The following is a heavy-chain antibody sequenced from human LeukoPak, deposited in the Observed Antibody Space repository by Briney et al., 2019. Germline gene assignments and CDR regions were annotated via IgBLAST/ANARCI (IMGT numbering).Heavy chain of an antibody. CDR1: GFAFSNFA. D-gene: IGHD3-3*01. V-gene: IGHV3-23*01. J-gene: IGHJ6*03. CDR2: MSGSGYYT. Sequence: GGSLRLSCAASGFAFSNFAMSWVRQAPGKGLEWVSAMSGSGYYTYYVESVKGRFTISREISKNTLYLHMNSLRADDTAVYYCAKMEGQRLYDYCMDVWGRGTTVTVSS. CDR3: AKMEGQRLYDYCMDV.